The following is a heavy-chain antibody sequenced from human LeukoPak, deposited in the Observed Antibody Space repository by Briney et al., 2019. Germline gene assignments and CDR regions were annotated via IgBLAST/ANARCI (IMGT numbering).Heavy chain of an antibody. J-gene: IGHJ4*02. CDR1: GGTFSSYA. Sequence: SVKVSCKASGGTFSSYAISWVRQAPGQGLEWMGGIIPIFGTANYAQKFQGRVTITADESTSTAYMELSSLRSEDTAVYYCARDKNYYGSGSYYRGLDYWGQGTLVTVSS. V-gene: IGHV1-69*13. CDR2: IIPIFGTA. CDR3: ARDKNYYGSGSYYRGLDY. D-gene: IGHD3-10*01.